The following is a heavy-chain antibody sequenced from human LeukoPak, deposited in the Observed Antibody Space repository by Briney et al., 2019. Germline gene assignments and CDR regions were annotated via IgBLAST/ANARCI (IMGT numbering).Heavy chain of an antibody. CDR2: INPSGGST. CDR1: GYTFTSYY. D-gene: IGHD2-2*01. CDR3: ARDSAITYWYFDL. J-gene: IGHJ2*01. V-gene: IGHV1-46*01. Sequence: ASVKVSCKASGYTFTSYYMHWVRQAPGQGLEWMGIINPSGGSTSYAQKFQGRVTMTRDMSTSTVYMELSSLRSEDTAVYYCARDSAITYWYFDLWAVAPWSLSPQ.